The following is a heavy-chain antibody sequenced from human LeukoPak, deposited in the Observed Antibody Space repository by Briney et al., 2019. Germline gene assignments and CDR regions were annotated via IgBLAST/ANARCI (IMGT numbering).Heavy chain of an antibody. CDR3: ARDRSSSSGPHFDY. CDR1: GYTLTSYA. J-gene: IGHJ4*02. D-gene: IGHD6-6*01. Sequence: ASVKVSCKASGYTLTSYAMHWVRQAPGQRLEWMGWINAGNGNTKYSQEFQGRVTITRDTSASTAYMELSSLRSEDMAVYYCARDRSSSSGPHFDYWGQGTLVTVSS. CDR2: INAGNGNT. V-gene: IGHV1-3*03.